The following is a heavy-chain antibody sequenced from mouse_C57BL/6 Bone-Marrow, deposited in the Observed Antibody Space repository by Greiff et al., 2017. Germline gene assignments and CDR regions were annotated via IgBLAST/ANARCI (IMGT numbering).Heavy chain of an antibody. CDR1: GYTFTSYW. CDR2: ISPSDSDT. J-gene: IGHJ1*03. CDR3: AIHPCSYWYFDV. V-gene: IGHV1-74*01. Sequence: QVQLQQSGAELVKPGASVKVSCKASGYTFTSYWMHWVKQRPGQGLEWIGRISPSDSDTNYTQKFKGKATLTVDNSSSTAYMQLSSLTSEDSAVYYCAIHPCSYWYFDVWGTGTTVTVSS.